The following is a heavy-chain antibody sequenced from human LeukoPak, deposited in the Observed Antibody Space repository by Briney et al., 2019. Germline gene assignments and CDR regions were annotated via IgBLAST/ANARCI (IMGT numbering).Heavy chain of an antibody. J-gene: IGHJ4*02. Sequence: SETLSLTCTVSGGSISSYYWSWIRQPPGKGLEWIGYIYYSGSTNCNPSLKSRVTISVDTSKNQFSLKLSSVTAADTAVYYCARDHYHKIHSVMVTAPDYWGQGTLVTVSS. CDR1: GGSISSYY. V-gene: IGHV4-59*01. CDR2: IYYSGST. CDR3: ARDHYHKIHSVMVTAPDY. D-gene: IGHD2-21*02.